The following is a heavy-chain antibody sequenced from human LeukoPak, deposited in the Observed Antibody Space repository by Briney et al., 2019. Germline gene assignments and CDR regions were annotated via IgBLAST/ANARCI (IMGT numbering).Heavy chain of an antibody. CDR3: ARGGHDYSNSLTGQRDGAPIDY. CDR1: GGSISSYY. V-gene: IGHV4-59*01. D-gene: IGHD4-11*01. J-gene: IGHJ4*02. CDR2: IYYSGST. Sequence: SETLSLTCTVSGGSISSYYWSWIRQPPGKGLEWIGYIYYSGSTNYNPSLKSRVTISVDTSKNQFSLKLSSVTAADTAVYYCARGGHDYSNSLTGQRDGAPIDYWGQGTLVTVSS.